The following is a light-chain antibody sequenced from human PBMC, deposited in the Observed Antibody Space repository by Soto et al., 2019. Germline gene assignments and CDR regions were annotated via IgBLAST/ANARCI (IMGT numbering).Light chain of an antibody. CDR2: GAS. J-gene: IGKJ4*01. CDR3: QQRSTYPLT. Sequence: DIQLTQSPSFLSASVGDRVSITCRASQGISTDLVWYQQKPGKAPEPLIYGASTLQSGVPSRFSGSGSGTEFTLTISSLQPEEFSTYHCQQRSTYPLTFGGGTKVEIK. CDR1: QGISTD. V-gene: IGKV1-9*01.